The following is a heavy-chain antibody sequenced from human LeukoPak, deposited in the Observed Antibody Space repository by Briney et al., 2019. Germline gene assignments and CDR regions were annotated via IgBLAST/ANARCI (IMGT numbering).Heavy chain of an antibody. CDR1: GYTFTSYD. CDR3: ARIGHSSGYYFDY. D-gene: IGHD3-22*01. CDR2: MNPNSGNT. J-gene: IGHJ4*02. Sequence: GASVKVSCKASGYTFTSYDINWVRQATGQELEWMGWMNPNSGNTGYAQKLQGRVTMTTDTSTSTAYMELRSLRSDDTAVYYCARIGHSSGYYFDYWGQGTLVTVSS. V-gene: IGHV1-8*02.